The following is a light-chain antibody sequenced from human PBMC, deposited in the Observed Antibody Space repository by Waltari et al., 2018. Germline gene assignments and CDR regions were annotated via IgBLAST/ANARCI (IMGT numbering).Light chain of an antibody. J-gene: IGKJ3*01. V-gene: IGKV3-15*01. CDR3: QQYKSWPLT. Sequence: EIVMTQSPATLSVSPGERVTLSCRASQSLGSFLAWYQQKLGQAPRLLISGISTRATGIPARFSGSGSGTDFTLTISSPESEDFAVYYCQQYKSWPLTFGPGTKVDIK. CDR2: GIS. CDR1: QSLGSF.